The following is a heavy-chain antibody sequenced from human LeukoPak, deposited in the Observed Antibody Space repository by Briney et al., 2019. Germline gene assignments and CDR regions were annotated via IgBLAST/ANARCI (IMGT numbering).Heavy chain of an antibody. CDR2: FDPEDGEA. CDR3: ATDIQQPVLFAY. D-gene: IGHD6-13*01. J-gene: IGHJ4*02. CDR1: GYSLSEVS. V-gene: IGHV1-24*01. Sequence: GASVNDSFKVSGYSLSEVSMHWVRQAPGQGLEWMGSFDPEDGEAIYAQRFQGRVTMTEGTSTNIAYMEVNSLRSEDTAVYYCATDIQQPVLFAYWGQGTVAAVSS.